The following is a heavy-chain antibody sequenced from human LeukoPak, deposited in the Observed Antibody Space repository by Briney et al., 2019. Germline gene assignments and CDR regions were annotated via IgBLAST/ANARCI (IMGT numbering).Heavy chain of an antibody. J-gene: IGHJ4*02. CDR2: IYHSGST. CDR1: GYSISSGYY. CDR3: AREGTSSSWYGVDY. Sequence: SETLSLTCTVSGYSISSGYYWGWIRQPPGKGLEWIGSIYHSGSTYYNPSLKSRVTISVDTSKNQFSLKLSSVTAADTAVYYCAREGTSSSWYGVDYWGQGTLVTVSS. D-gene: IGHD6-13*01. V-gene: IGHV4-38-2*02.